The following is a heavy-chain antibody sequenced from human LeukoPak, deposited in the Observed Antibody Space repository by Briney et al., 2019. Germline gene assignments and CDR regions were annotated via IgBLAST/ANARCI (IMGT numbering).Heavy chain of an antibody. CDR2: IKEDGSQK. CDR1: RFSFSDYW. CDR3: ARGGAPEYSYGYHFDY. Sequence: GGSLRLSCAASRFSFSDYWMSWVRQGPGKGLEWVANIKEDGSQKYYLDSLKGRFTIFRDNAKNSLYLEMNSLTAEDTAVYYCARGGAPEYSYGYHFDYWGQGVLVTVSS. D-gene: IGHD5-18*01. J-gene: IGHJ4*02. V-gene: IGHV3-7*01.